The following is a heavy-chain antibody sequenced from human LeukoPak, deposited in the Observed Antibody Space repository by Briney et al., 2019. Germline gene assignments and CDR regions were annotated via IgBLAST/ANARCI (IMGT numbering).Heavy chain of an antibody. CDR3: ARDMTGTTYYYYYMDV. Sequence: GASVKVSCKASGYTFTNYGFSWVRQAPGQGLEWMGWISAYNGNTNYAQKLQGRVTMTTDTSTSTAYMELRSLRSDDTAVYYCARDMTGTTYYYYYMDVWGKGTTVTVSS. CDR2: ISAYNGNT. CDR1: GYTFTNYG. V-gene: IGHV1-18*01. D-gene: IGHD1-7*01. J-gene: IGHJ6*03.